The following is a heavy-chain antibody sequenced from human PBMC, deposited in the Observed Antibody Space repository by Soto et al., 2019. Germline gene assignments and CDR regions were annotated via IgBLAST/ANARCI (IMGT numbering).Heavy chain of an antibody. D-gene: IGHD6-13*01. CDR2: ISYDGSNK. V-gene: IGHV3-30-3*01. CDR3: AREKTYSSHWYFDL. CDR1: GFTFSSYA. J-gene: IGHJ2*01. Sequence: QVQLVEYGGGVVQPGRSLRLACAASGFTFSSYAMHWVRQAPGKGLEWVAVISYDGSNKYYADSVKGRFTISRDNSKNTLYLQMNSLRAEDTAVYYCAREKTYSSHWYFDLWGRGTLVTVSS.